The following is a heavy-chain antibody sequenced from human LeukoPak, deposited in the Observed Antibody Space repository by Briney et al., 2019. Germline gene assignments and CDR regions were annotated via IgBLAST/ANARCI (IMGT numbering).Heavy chain of an antibody. V-gene: IGHV1-2*02. CDR3: ARVHEWPVRTYSFDY. CDR1: GYTFTGYY. CDR2: INPNSGGS. Sequence: SVKVTFNCAGYTFTGYYMRWVRQAPGQGLEWMGWINPNSGGSNYTQKFPGRVTMTRDPSISTAYMELSRLRSDDTAVYYCARVHEWPVRTYSFDYWGQGTLVTVSS. D-gene: IGHD6-19*01. J-gene: IGHJ4*02.